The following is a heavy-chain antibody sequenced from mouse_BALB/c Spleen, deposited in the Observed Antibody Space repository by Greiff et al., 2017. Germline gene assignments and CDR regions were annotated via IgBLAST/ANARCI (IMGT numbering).Heavy chain of an antibody. Sequence: EVQLQESGPSLVKPSQTLSLTCSVTGDSITSGYWNWIRKFPGNKLEYMGYISYSGSTYYNPSLKSRISITRDTSKNQYYLQLNSVTTEDTATYYCARSDYDESYYAMDYWGQGTSVTVSS. J-gene: IGHJ4*01. CDR1: GDSITSGY. CDR3: ARSDYDESYYAMDY. V-gene: IGHV3-8*02. D-gene: IGHD2-4*01. CDR2: ISYSGST.